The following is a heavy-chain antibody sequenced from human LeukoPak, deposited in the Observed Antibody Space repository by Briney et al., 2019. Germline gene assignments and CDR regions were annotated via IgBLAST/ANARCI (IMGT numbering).Heavy chain of an antibody. J-gene: IGHJ3*02. CDR2: IYYSGST. Sequence: PSQTQSLTCTVSGGSISSGGYYWSWIRQHPGKGLEWIGYIYYSGSTYYNPSLKSRVTISVDTSKNQFSLKLSSVTAADTAVYYCARDERIVFDAFDIWGQGTMVTVSS. CDR3: ARDERIVFDAFDI. CDR1: GGSISSGGYY. D-gene: IGHD2/OR15-2a*01. V-gene: IGHV4-31*03.